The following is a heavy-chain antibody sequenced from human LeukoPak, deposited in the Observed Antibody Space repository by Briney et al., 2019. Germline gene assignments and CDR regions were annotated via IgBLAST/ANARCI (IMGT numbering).Heavy chain of an antibody. D-gene: IGHD5-24*01. J-gene: IGHJ4*02. Sequence: GVSLRLSCSASGFTFSSYAMHWVRQAPGKGLEYVSAISSNGGSTYYADSVKGRFTISRDNSKNTLYLQMSSLRAEDTAVYYCVKGRDGYKLLNYFDYWGQGTLVTVSS. CDR3: VKGRDGYKLLNYFDY. CDR2: ISSNGGST. V-gene: IGHV3-64D*06. CDR1: GFTFSSYA.